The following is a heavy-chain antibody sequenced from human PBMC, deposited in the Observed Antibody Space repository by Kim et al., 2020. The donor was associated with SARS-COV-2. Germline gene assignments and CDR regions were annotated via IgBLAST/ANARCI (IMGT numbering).Heavy chain of an antibody. V-gene: IGHV3-30*04. D-gene: IGHD1-26*01. CDR1: GFTFSSYA. CDR3: ARDLQYSGSYGLVDY. J-gene: IGHJ4*02. Sequence: GGSLRLSCAASGFTFSSYAMHWVRQAPGKGLEWVAVISYDGTNKYYADSVKGRFTISRDNSKNTLYLQMNSLRAEDTAVYYCARDLQYSGSYGLVDYWGQGTLVTVSS. CDR2: ISYDGTNK.